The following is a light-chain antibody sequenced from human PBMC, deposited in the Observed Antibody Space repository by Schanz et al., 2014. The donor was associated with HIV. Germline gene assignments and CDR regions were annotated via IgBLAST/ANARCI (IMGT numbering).Light chain of an antibody. V-gene: IGKV1-5*03. CDR3: QQYTKYPPFT. CDR2: TAS. Sequence: GDRVTISCRASQSIRNYLAWYQQKPGKAPKLLIHTASSLESGVPSRFSGGGSGTEFTLTISSLQPDDLATYYCQQYTKYPPFTFGQGTKLEIK. CDR1: QSIRNY. J-gene: IGKJ2*01.